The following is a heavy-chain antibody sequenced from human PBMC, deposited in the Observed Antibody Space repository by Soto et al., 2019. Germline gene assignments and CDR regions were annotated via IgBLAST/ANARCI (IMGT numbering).Heavy chain of an antibody. CDR2: IYYSGST. CDR1: GGSISSSSYY. V-gene: IGHV4-39*01. D-gene: IGHD2-2*01. CDR3: ASRHCHSPNCVPLDP. J-gene: IGHJ5*02. Sequence: SETLSLNCTVSGGSISSSSYYWGWIRQPPGKGLEWIGSIYYSGSTYYNPSLKSRVTISVDTSKNQFSLKLSSVTAADTAVYYCASRHCHSPNCVPLDPWGQGTLVTVSS.